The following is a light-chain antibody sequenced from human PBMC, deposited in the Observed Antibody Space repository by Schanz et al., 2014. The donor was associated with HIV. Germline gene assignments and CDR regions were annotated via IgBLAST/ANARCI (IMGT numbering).Light chain of an antibody. Sequence: DIQMTQSPSTLSASVGDRVTMTCRASHSISGWLAWFQQKPGKAPRLLIFQTSTLESGVPSRFSGSASGTEFALTISSLQPDDFATYYCQQSDTYPYTFGQGTKLEI. CDR2: QTS. CDR1: HSISGW. CDR3: QQSDTYPYT. V-gene: IGKV1-5*03. J-gene: IGKJ2*01.